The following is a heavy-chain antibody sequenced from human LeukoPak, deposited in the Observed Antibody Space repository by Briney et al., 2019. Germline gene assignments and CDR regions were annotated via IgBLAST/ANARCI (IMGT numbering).Heavy chain of an antibody. D-gene: IGHD6-13*01. V-gene: IGHV4-30-2*03. J-gene: IGHJ4*02. CDR3: ARLDRSSSWLWYFDY. CDR2: IYYSGST. CDR1: GGSISSGGYY. Sequence: PSQTLSLTCTVSGGSISSGGYYWSWIRQPPGKGLEWIGSIYYSGSTYYNPSLKSRVTISVDTSKNQFSLRLSSVTAADTAVYYCARLDRSSSWLWYFDYWGQGTLVTVSS.